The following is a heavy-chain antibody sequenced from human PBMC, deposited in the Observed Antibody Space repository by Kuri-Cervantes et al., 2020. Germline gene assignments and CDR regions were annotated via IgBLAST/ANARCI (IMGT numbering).Heavy chain of an antibody. D-gene: IGHD2-15*01. Sequence: GESLKISCAVSGFTFSSSWMTWVRQAPGKGLEWVANIKPDGSVKNYLDSVKGRFTISRDNALNSLYLQMSSLTAEDTAVYYCARDIGGGYSDYWGQGTLVTVSS. CDR3: ARDIGGGYSDY. J-gene: IGHJ4*02. CDR2: IKPDGSVK. V-gene: IGHV3-7*04. CDR1: GFTFSSSW.